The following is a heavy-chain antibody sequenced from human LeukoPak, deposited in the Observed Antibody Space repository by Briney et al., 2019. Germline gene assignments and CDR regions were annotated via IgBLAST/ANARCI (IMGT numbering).Heavy chain of an antibody. V-gene: IGHV1-2*02. Sequence: ASVKVSCKASGYTFTGYYMHWVRQAPGQGLEWMGWINPNSGGTNYAQKFQGRVTMTRDTSISTAYMELSRLRSDDTAVYHCARSDVMIFGVVSHFDYWGQGTLVTVSS. CDR3: ARSDVMIFGVVSHFDY. CDR2: INPNSGGT. CDR1: GYTFTGYY. D-gene: IGHD3-3*01. J-gene: IGHJ4*02.